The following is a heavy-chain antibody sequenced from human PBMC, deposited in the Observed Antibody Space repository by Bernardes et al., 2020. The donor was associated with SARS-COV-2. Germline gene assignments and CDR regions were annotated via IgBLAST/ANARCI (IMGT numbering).Heavy chain of an antibody. Sequence: SETLSLSCTVSGGSFSNYYWSWIRQPPGKGLEWIGYIYHSGSTNYNPSLKSRVTISIDKSKNQFSLKVTSVTAADTALYYCARDYYGDYLDAFDIWGQGTMVTVSS. J-gene: IGHJ3*02. CDR3: ARDYYGDYLDAFDI. D-gene: IGHD4-17*01. V-gene: IGHV4-59*01. CDR2: IYHSGST. CDR1: GGSFSNYY.